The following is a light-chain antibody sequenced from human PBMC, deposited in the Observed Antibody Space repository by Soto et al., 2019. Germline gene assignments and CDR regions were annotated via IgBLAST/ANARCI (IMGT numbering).Light chain of an antibody. V-gene: IGLV1-40*01. CDR2: GNS. CDR1: SSNIGAGYD. Sequence: QSVLTQPPSVSGAPGPRVTISCTGSSSNIGAGYDVHWYQQLPGTAPKLLIYGNSNRPSGVPDRLSGSKSGTSASLAITGLQAEDEADYYCQSYDSSLSGWVFGGGTKLTVL. J-gene: IGLJ3*02. CDR3: QSYDSSLSGWV.